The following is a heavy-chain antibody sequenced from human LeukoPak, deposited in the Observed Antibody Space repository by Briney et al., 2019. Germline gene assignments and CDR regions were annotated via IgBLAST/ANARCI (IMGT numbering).Heavy chain of an antibody. J-gene: IGHJ6*04. CDR2: IWYDGSNK. CDR1: GFTFSSYG. D-gene: IGHD3-9*01. V-gene: IGHV3-33*01. CDR3: ARDKYDTLLYYYYGMDV. Sequence: GGSLRLSCAASGFTFSSYGMHWVRQAPGKGLEWVAVIWYDGSNKYYADSVKGRFTISRDNSKNTLYLQMNSLRAEDTAVYYCARDKYDTLLYYYYGMDVWGKGTTVTVSS.